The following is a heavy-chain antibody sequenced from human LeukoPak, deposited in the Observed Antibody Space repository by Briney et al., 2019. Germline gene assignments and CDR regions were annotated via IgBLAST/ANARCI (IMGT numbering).Heavy chain of an antibody. V-gene: IGHV4-39*01. J-gene: IGHJ5*01. Sequence: PSETLSLTCTVPGGSISSISHYWGWIRQPSGEGLEWIGIIHYSGSTNYSPSLKNRVIISVDTSKNQFSLKLTSVTAVDTAVYYSARSSRVSRWLDSWGQGTLVTVSS. CDR3: ARSSRVSRWLDS. CDR2: IHYSGST. CDR1: GGSISSISHY.